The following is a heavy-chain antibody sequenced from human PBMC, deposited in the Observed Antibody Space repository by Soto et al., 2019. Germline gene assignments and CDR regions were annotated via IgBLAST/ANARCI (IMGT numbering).Heavy chain of an antibody. J-gene: IGHJ4*02. Sequence: QVQLQESGPGLVKPSQTLSLTCTVSGGSINSVGYYCSWIRQHPGKGLEWIGYIYYSGGTYYSPSLKSRVTISVDTSKNQFSLKLTSVTAADTAIYYCARDFCNGDSCYFDYWGQGTLVTVSS. CDR3: ARDFCNGDSCYFDY. CDR2: IYYSGGT. CDR1: GGSINSVGYY. V-gene: IGHV4-31*03. D-gene: IGHD2-15*01.